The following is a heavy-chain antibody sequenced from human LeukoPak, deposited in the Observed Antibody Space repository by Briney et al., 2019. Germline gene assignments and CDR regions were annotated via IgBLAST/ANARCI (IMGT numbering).Heavy chain of an antibody. J-gene: IGHJ4*02. V-gene: IGHV3-21*01. CDR3: ARLRRDSDSSGYYYYYDY. CDR2: ISVRSNYI. CDR1: GYTFSSFS. D-gene: IGHD3-22*01. Sequence: GGSLRLSCVASGYTFSSFSINWVRQAPGKGLEWVSSISVRSNYIYYADSVRGRFSISRDDARNSLYLQMDSLRGDGTAVYYCARLRRDSDSSGYYYYYDYWGQGTLVTVSS.